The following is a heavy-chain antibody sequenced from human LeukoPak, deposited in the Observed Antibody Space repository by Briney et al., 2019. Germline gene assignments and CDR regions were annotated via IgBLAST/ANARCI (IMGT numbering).Heavy chain of an antibody. CDR2: INHSGST. Sequence: SETLSLTCSVSGGSIRSYYRTWIRQPPGKGLEWIGEINHSGSTNYNPSLKSRVTISVDTSKNQFSLKLSSVTAADTAVYYCARREYSSSSATDTGIDYWGQGTLVTVSS. CDR3: ARREYSSSSATDTGIDY. J-gene: IGHJ4*02. D-gene: IGHD6-6*01. CDR1: GGSIRSYY. V-gene: IGHV4-34*01.